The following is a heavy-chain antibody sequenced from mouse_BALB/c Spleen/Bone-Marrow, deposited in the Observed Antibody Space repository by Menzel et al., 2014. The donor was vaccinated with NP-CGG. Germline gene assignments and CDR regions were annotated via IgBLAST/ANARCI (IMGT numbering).Heavy chain of an antibody. CDR1: GFNIKDTY. Sequence: EVQLQQSGAELVKPGASVKLSCTASGFNIKDTYMHWVKQRPEQGLEWIGRIDPANGNTKYDPKFQGKATITADTSSNTAYLQLSSLTSEDTAVYYCATYYYGYYLDYWGQGTTRTVSS. CDR2: IDPANGNT. D-gene: IGHD1-2*01. V-gene: IGHV14-3*02. CDR3: ATYYYGYYLDY. J-gene: IGHJ2*01.